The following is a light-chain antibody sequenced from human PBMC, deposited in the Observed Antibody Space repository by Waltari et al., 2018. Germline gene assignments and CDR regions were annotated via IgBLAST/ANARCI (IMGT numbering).Light chain of an antibody. Sequence: QAVVTQEPSLTVSPGGTVTLTCGSSPGAFTSGHWPYWFPQKPGRAPRTLIYDTDNKHSWTPARFSGSLLGGKAALTLSGAQPEDEADYYCLVSYPDVRVFGGGTKLTVL. J-gene: IGLJ3*02. CDR3: LVSYPDVRV. CDR1: PGAFTSGHW. V-gene: IGLV7-46*01. CDR2: DTD.